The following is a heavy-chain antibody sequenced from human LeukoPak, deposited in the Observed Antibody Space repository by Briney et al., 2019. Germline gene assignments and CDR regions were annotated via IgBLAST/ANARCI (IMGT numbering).Heavy chain of an antibody. J-gene: IGHJ6*02. CDR1: GFTFSSYW. D-gene: IGHD3-22*01. V-gene: IGHV3-7*01. Sequence: GGSLRLSCAASGFTFSSYWMSWVRQAPGKGLEWVANIKQDGSEKYYVDSVKGRFTISRDNAKNSLYLQMNSLRAEDTAVYYCARVQCDSSGYYYVTTYYYYYGMDVWGQGTTVTVSS. CDR3: ARVQCDSSGYYYVTTYYYYYGMDV. CDR2: IKQDGSEK.